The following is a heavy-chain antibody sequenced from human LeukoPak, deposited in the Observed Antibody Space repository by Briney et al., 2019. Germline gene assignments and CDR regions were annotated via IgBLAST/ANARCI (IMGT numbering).Heavy chain of an antibody. J-gene: IGHJ4*02. Sequence: SQTLSLTCGLSGDSVSSNSAAWNWLRQSPSRGLEWLGRTYYTSKWFINYAPFVKSRIIIYPDTPKNQVSLQLNSVTPEDTAVYYCTRSDCSSGRCPGFDNWGQGTLVTVSS. CDR3: TRSDCSSGRCPGFDN. CDR2: TYYTSKWFI. V-gene: IGHV6-1*01. D-gene: IGHD6-19*01. CDR1: GDSVSSNSAA.